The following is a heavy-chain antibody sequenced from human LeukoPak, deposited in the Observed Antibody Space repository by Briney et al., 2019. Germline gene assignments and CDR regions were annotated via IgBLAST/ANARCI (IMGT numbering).Heavy chain of an antibody. CDR3: ARDKTWFGELFGASPWFDP. Sequence: SETLSLTCAVSGGSISSYYWSWIRQPPGKGLEWIGYIYYSGSTNYNPSLKSRVTISVDTSKNQFSLKLSSVTAADTAVYYCARDKTWFGELFGASPWFDPWGQGTLVTVSS. CDR2: IYYSGST. CDR1: GGSISSYY. D-gene: IGHD3-10*01. V-gene: IGHV4-59*01. J-gene: IGHJ5*02.